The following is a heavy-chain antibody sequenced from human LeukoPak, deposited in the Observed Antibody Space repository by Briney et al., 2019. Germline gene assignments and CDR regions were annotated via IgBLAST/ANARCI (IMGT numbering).Heavy chain of an antibody. V-gene: IGHV3-7*01. CDR3: ASHSSGWFA. D-gene: IGHD6-19*01. J-gene: IGHJ5*02. CDR2: IKQDGGEK. CDR1: GFTFSNHW. Sequence: GGSLRLSCAASGFTFSNHWMSWVRQAPGKGLEWVANIKQDGGEKYYVDSVKGRFTISRDNAKNSLYLQMSSLRAEDTATYYCASHSSGWFAWGQGTLVTVSS.